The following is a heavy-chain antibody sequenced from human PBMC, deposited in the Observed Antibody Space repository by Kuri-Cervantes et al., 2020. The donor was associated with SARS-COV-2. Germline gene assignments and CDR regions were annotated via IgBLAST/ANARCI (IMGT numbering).Heavy chain of an antibody. V-gene: IGHV6-1*01. Sequence: SETLSLTCTVSGGSISSYYWSWIRQSPSRGLEWLGRIYYRSKWYNDYGVSVKSRISINPDTSKNQFSLELNSVTPDDTAVYHCAGGGLVRGDRGWFDPWGQGTLVTVSS. J-gene: IGHJ5*02. D-gene: IGHD2-21*01. CDR2: IYYRSKWYN. CDR3: AGGGLVRGDRGWFDP. CDR1: GGSISSYY.